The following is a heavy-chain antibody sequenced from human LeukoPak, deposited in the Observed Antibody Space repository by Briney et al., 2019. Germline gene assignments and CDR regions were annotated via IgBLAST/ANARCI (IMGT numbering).Heavy chain of an antibody. CDR3: ARRRGGYYDSSGYVDY. V-gene: IGHV4-34*01. J-gene: IGHJ4*02. D-gene: IGHD3-22*01. CDR1: GGSFSGYY. Sequence: PSETLSLTCAVYGGSFSGYYWSWIRQPPGKGLEWIGSIYYSGSTYYNPSLKSRVTISVDTSKNQFSLKLSSVTAADTAVYYCARRRGGYYDSSGYVDYWGQGTLVTVSS. CDR2: IYYSGST.